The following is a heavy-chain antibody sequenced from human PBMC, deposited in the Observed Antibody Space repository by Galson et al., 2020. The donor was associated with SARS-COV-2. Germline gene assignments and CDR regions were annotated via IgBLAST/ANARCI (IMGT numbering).Heavy chain of an antibody. D-gene: IGHD3-9*01. CDR3: ARDAKYYDIWTGYYARPPYYYYYMDV. V-gene: IGHV3-30*01. J-gene: IGHJ6*03. CDR1: GFTFSSYA. Sequence: GGSLRLSCAASGFTFSSYAMHWVRQAPGKGLEWVAVISYDGSNKYYADSVKGRFTISRDNSKNTLYLQMNSLRAEDTAVYYCARDAKYYDIWTGYYARPPYYYYYMDVWGKGTTVTVSS. CDR2: ISYDGSNK.